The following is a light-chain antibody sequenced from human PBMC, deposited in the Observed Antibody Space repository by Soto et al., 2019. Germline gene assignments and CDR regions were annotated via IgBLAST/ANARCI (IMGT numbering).Light chain of an antibody. CDR2: AAS. V-gene: IGKV1-17*01. CDR1: QGVRND. J-gene: IGKJ4*01. CDR3: LQHNTYPLT. Sequence: DIQMTQSPSSLSASVGDRVTITCRASQGVRNDFGWYQRKPGKAPKRLIYAASSLQSGVPSRFSGSGFGTEFTLTSSSLQPEDFATYYCLQHNTYPLTFGGGTKVEI.